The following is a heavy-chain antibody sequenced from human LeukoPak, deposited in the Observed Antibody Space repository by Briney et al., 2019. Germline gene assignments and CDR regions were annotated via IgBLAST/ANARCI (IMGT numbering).Heavy chain of an antibody. CDR3: ARGSRFDP. J-gene: IGHJ5*02. CDR1: GFTFSSYW. V-gene: IGHV3-74*01. CDR2: INSDGSST. Sequence: PGGSLRLSCAASGFTFSSYWMHWVRQAPGKGLVWVPRINSDGSSTSYADSVKGRFTISRDNAKNTLYLQMNSLRAEDTAVYYCARGSRFDPWGQGTLVTVSS.